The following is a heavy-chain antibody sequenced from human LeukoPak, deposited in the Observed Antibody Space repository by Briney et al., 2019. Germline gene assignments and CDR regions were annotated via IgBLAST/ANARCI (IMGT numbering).Heavy chain of an antibody. CDR3: ARGGHYGDPFDY. V-gene: IGHV1-69*13. CDR1: GYTFTSYY. D-gene: IGHD4-17*01. CDR2: IIPIFGTA. Sequence: GASVKVSCKASGYTFTSYYMHWVRQAPGQGLEWMGGIIPIFGTANYAQKFQGRVTITADESTGTAYMELSSLRSEDTAVYYCARGGHYGDPFDYWGQGTLVTVSS. J-gene: IGHJ4*02.